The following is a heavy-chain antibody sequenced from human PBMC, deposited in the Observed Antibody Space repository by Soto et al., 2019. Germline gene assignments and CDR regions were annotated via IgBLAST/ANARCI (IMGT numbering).Heavy chain of an antibody. CDR1: GFTFSSYA. CDR2: ISGSGGST. Sequence: AVCLRLSCAASGFTFSSYAMSWIRQAPGKGLEWVSAISGSGGSTYYADSVKGRFTISRDNSKNTLYLQMNSLRAEDTAVYYCARFLIVGATTVDYWGQGTLVTVSS. CDR3: ARFLIVGATTVDY. D-gene: IGHD1-26*01. V-gene: IGHV3-23*01. J-gene: IGHJ4*02.